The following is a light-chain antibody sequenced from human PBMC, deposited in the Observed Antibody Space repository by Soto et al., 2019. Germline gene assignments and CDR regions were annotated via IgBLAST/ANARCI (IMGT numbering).Light chain of an antibody. J-gene: IGKJ1*01. V-gene: IGKV1-5*03. CDR1: QSISIW. CDR2: KAS. CDR3: QQYNRYWT. Sequence: DIQMTQSPSTLSASVGDRVTITCRASQSISIWLAWYQHKAGKAPKLLIYKASSLESGVPSRFSGGRSGAEFTLTISSLQPDDFATYYCQQYNRYWTFGQGTKVEIK.